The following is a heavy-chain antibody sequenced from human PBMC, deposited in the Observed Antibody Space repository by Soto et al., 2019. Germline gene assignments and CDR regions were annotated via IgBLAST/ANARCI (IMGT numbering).Heavy chain of an antibody. CDR3: ARVSSSSWAFDY. Sequence: QVQLVESGGGLVKPGGSLRLSCAASGFTFSDYYMSWIRQAPGKGLEWVSYISSSSSYTNYADSVKGRFTISRDNAKNSLYLQMNSLRAEDTAVYYCARVSSSSWAFDYWRQGTLVTVSS. CDR2: ISSSSSYT. V-gene: IGHV3-11*06. D-gene: IGHD6-13*01. J-gene: IGHJ4*02. CDR1: GFTFSDYY.